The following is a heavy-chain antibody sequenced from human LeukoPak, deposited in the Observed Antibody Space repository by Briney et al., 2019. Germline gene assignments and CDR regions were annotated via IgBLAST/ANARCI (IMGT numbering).Heavy chain of an antibody. Sequence: TGGSLRLSCAASGFTFSSYAMHWVRQAPGKGLEWVAVISYDGSNKYYADSVKGRLTISRDNSKNTLHLQMNSLRAEDTAVYYCARGTDLYYDFWSGYYSHWGQGTLVTVSS. CDR3: ARGTDLYYDFWSGYYSH. CDR2: ISYDGSNK. J-gene: IGHJ4*02. D-gene: IGHD3-3*01. CDR1: GFTFSSYA. V-gene: IGHV3-30-3*01.